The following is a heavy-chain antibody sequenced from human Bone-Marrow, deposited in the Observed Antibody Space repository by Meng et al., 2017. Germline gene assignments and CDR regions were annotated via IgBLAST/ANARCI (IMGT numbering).Heavy chain of an antibody. Sequence: SVKVSCKASGGTFSSYTISWVRQAPGQGLEWMGRIIPIFGTANYAQKFQGRVTITADESTSTAYMELSSLRSEDTAVYYCARSGSRYCTNGVCYTFDYWGQGTLVTVSS. J-gene: IGHJ4*02. V-gene: IGHV1-69*13. CDR3: ARSGSRYCTNGVCYTFDY. CDR2: IIPIFGTA. D-gene: IGHD2-8*01. CDR1: GGTFSSYT.